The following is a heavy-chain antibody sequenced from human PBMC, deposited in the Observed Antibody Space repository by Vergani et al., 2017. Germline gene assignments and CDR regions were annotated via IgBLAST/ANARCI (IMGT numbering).Heavy chain of an antibody. CDR1: GFTFSSYA. Sequence: EVQLLESGGGLVQPGWSLRLSCAASGFTFSSYAMSWVRQAPGKGLEWVSTISGSGSSTYYADSGKGRFTISRDNSKNTLYLQMNSLRAADTAVNYCAKGPAELGNYYYMDVWGKGTTVTVSS. D-gene: IGHD3-10*01. CDR2: ISGSGSST. CDR3: AKGPAELGNYYYMDV. V-gene: IGHV3-23*01. J-gene: IGHJ6*03.